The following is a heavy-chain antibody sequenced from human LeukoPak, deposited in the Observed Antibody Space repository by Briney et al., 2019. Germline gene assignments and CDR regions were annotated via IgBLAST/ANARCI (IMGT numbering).Heavy chain of an antibody. D-gene: IGHD6-13*01. J-gene: IGHJ4*02. Sequence: SETLSLTCSVSGGSINSHYWSWIRQSPGKGLEWIGYVFNGGSTNYNPSLESRVTMSLDTSRDQFSLRLTSVTAADTAIYYCASRPAGSTWHAVFDYWSQGTLVTVSS. CDR2: VFNGGST. V-gene: IGHV4-59*11. CDR3: ASRPAGSTWHAVFDY. CDR1: GGSINSHY.